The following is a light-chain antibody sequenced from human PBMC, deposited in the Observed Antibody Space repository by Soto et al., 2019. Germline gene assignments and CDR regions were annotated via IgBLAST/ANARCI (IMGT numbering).Light chain of an antibody. J-gene: IGKJ5*01. CDR3: QQYTNAHGIT. V-gene: IGKV3-20*01. Sequence: GIAQTPGSLSLSPGERATLSCRASQGVGNKYLAWYQQKPGQAPSLLIYAASSRATGVPDRFSGSGSGTDFTLTISRLELEHFAVYYCQQYTNAHGITFGPGTPLE. CDR2: AAS. CDR1: QGVGNKY.